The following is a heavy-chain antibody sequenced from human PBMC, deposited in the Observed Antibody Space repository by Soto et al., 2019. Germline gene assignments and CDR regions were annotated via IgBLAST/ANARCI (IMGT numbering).Heavy chain of an antibody. Sequence: SETLSLTXTVSGGSISNYYWSWIRQPPGKGLEWIGYIYYSGNTIYNPSLNSRATISVDTSKNQFSLTLTSVTAAETAVYYCARFPTNGNNQYWGQGTLVTSPQ. D-gene: IGHD2-8*01. CDR1: GGSISNYY. CDR3: ARFPTNGNNQY. CDR2: IYYSGNT. V-gene: IGHV4-59*01. J-gene: IGHJ4*02.